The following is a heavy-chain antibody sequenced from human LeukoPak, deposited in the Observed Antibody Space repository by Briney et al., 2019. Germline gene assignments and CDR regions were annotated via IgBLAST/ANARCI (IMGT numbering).Heavy chain of an antibody. CDR2: IRYDGNNK. Sequence: GGSLRLSCAASEFTFSSYAMHWVRQAPGKGLEWVAFIRYDGNNKNYADSAKGRFTISRDNSKDTLYLQMNSLRAEDTAVYYCAKGDDYGANTRLPKYNWFDPWGQGTLVTVSS. D-gene: IGHD4-23*01. J-gene: IGHJ5*02. CDR1: EFTFSSYA. V-gene: IGHV3-30*02. CDR3: AKGDDYGANTRLPKYNWFDP.